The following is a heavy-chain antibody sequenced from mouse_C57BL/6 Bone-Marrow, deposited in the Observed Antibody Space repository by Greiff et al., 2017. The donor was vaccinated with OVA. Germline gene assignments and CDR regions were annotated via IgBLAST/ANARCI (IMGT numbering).Heavy chain of an antibody. Sequence: EVMLVESGGGLVKPGGSLKLSCAASGFTFSDYGMHWVRQAPEKGLEWVAYISSGSSTIYYADTVKGRFTISRDNAKNTLFLQMTSLRSEDTAMYYCARWLNYAMDYWGQGTSVTVSS. V-gene: IGHV5-17*01. CDR1: GFTFSDYG. CDR3: ARWLNYAMDY. CDR2: ISSGSSTI. J-gene: IGHJ4*01. D-gene: IGHD2-2*01.